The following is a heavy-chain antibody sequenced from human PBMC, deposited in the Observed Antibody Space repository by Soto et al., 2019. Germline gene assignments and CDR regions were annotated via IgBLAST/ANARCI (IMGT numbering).Heavy chain of an antibody. CDR2: ISSSSSYI. CDR1: GFTFSSYS. D-gene: IGHD2-15*01. CDR3: AREYCSGGSCYDSYFDY. V-gene: IGHV3-21*01. Sequence: GGSLRLSCAASGFTFSSYSMNWVRQAPGKGLEWVSSISSSSSYIYYADSVKGRFTISRDNAKNSLYLQMNSLRAEDTAVYYCAREYCSGGSCYDSYFDYWGQGTLVTVSS. J-gene: IGHJ4*02.